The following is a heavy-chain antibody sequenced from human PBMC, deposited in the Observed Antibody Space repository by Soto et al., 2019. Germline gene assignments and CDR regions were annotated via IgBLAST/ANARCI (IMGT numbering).Heavy chain of an antibody. CDR2: IYYSGST. V-gene: IGHV4-31*03. J-gene: IGHJ6*02. CDR3: AREGSDDFWXGYPYYYYYYGMDV. Sequence: ASETLSPPCTVSGGSISSGGYFWSRVRQHPRKGLEWIGDIYYSGSTHYNPSPKSRVYKSVDTSKNQFSLKLSSVIAADTAVYYCAREGSDDFWXGYPYYYYYYGMDVWGQGTTVTVSS. CDR1: GGSISSGGYF. D-gene: IGHD3-3*01.